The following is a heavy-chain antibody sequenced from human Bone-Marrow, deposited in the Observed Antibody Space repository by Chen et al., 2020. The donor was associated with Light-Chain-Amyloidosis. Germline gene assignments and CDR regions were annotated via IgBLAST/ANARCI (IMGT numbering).Heavy chain of an antibody. CDR1: GGSISSYY. CDR2: NYTSGST. Sequence: QVQLQESGPGLVKPSETLSLTCTVSGGSISSYYWSWIRQPAGKGLEWIGRNYTSGSTNYNPSLKSRVTMSVDTAKNQFSLKLSSVTAADTAVYYCARSYDSSGYLAYYFDYWGQGTLVTVSS. D-gene: IGHD3-22*01. V-gene: IGHV4-4*07. J-gene: IGHJ4*02. CDR3: ARSYDSSGYLAYYFDY.